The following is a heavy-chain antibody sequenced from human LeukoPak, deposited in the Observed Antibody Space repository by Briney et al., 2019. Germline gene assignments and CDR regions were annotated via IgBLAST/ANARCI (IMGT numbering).Heavy chain of an antibody. CDR1: GFTFSNSW. J-gene: IGHJ6*03. D-gene: IGHD5-18*01. CDR2: IKQDGSEK. CDR3: ARDIGVDTAMGYYYYYMDV. V-gene: IGHV3-7*03. Sequence: GGSLRLSCIASGFTFSNSWMTWVRQAPGKGLEWVANIKQDGSEKYYVDSVKGRFTISRDNAKNSLYLQMNSLRAEDTAVYCCARDIGVDTAMGYYYYYMDVWGKGTTVTVSS.